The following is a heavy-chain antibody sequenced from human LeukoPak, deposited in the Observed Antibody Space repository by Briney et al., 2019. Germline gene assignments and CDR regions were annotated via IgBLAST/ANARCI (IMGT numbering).Heavy chain of an antibody. D-gene: IGHD3-22*01. V-gene: IGHV1-69*02. CDR1: GGTFGSYT. Sequence: ASVKVSCKASGGTFGSYTISWVRQAPGQGLEWMGRIIPILGIANYAQKFQGRVTITADKSTSTACMELSSLRSEDTAVYYCARGSGYLQFDYWGQGTLVTVSS. J-gene: IGHJ4*02. CDR2: IIPILGIA. CDR3: ARGSGYLQFDY.